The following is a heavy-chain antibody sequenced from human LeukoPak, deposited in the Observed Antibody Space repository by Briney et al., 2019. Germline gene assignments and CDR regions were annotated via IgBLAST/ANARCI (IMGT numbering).Heavy chain of an antibody. D-gene: IGHD2-2*01. Sequence: ASVKVSCKASGYTFTGYYIHWVRQAPGQGLEWMGWINPNSGGTNYAQKFQGRVTMTRDTSISIAYMELSRLRSDDTAVYYCARDADCSSTSCYGVGGYWGQGTLVTVSS. CDR1: GYTFTGYY. CDR2: INPNSGGT. V-gene: IGHV1-2*02. CDR3: ARDADCSSTSCYGVGGY. J-gene: IGHJ4*02.